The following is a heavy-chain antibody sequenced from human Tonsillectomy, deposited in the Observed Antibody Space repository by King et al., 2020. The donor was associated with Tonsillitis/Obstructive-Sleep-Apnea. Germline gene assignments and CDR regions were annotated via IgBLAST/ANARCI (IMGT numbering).Heavy chain of an antibody. D-gene: IGHD2/OR15-2a*01. CDR2: IHYTGNN. V-gene: IGHV4-59*01. J-gene: IGHJ4*02. Sequence: QLQESGPGLVKPSETLSLTCTVSGGSISGYYWSWFRQPPGKGLEWIGYIHYTGNNNYNPSLTSRVPMSRDTSKNQFSLRLSSVTAADTAVYYCARDYCNSTTCFAFDYWGQGTLVTVSS. CDR3: ARDYCNSTTCFAFDY. CDR1: GGSISGYY.